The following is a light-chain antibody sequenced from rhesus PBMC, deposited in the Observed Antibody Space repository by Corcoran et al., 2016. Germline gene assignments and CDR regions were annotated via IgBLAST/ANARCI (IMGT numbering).Light chain of an antibody. J-gene: IGLJ6*01. CDR1: SSDIGGYNY. CDR2: EVS. Sequence: QAALTQPRSVSGSPGQSVTISCTGTSSDIGGYNYVSWYQQYPGTAPKLMIYEVSKRPSGVSGRFSGSKSGNTASLTISGLQAEDEAEYYCSSYAGSNTDVFGSGTKLTVL. V-gene: IGLV2-32*02. CDR3: SSYAGSNTDV.